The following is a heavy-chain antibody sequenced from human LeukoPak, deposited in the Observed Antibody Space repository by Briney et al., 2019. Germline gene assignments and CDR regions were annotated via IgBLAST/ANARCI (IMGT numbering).Heavy chain of an antibody. CDR2: IKPDGSGK. CDR1: GFSFSSYW. J-gene: IGHJ1*01. CDR3: ATEYSNGWYTDGQH. D-gene: IGHD6-19*01. Sequence: GSLRLSCAASGFSFSSYWMSWVRQVPGKGLEWVANIKPDGSGKYYVDSVKGRFTISRDNAKNSLYLQMNSLRAEDTAVYYCATEYSNGWYTDGQHWGQGTLVTVSS. V-gene: IGHV3-7*01.